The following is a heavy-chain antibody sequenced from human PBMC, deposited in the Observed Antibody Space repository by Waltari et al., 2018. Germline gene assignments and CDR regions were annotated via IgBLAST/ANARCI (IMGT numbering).Heavy chain of an antibody. V-gene: IGHV3-33*01. CDR2: IWYDGSNK. D-gene: IGHD2-2*01. CDR1: GFTFSSYG. CDR3: AREAIIQVVPAASLDY. J-gene: IGHJ4*02. Sequence: QVQLVESGGGVVQPGRSLRLSCAASGFTFSSYGMHWVRPAPGTGLEWVAVIWYDGSNKYYADSVKGRFTISRDNSKNTLYLQMNSLRAEDTAVYYCAREAIIQVVPAASLDYWGQGTLVTVSS.